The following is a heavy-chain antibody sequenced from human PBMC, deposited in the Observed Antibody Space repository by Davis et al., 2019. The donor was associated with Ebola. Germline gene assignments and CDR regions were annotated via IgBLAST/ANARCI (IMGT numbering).Heavy chain of an antibody. Sequence: AASVKVSCKASGYTFTSYYMHWVRQAPGQGLEWMGIINPSGGSTSYAQKFQGRVTMTTDTSTSTAYMELRSLRSDDTAVYYCARDNGGSSPHYYYYYYGMDVWGQGTTVTVSS. CDR1: GYTFTSYY. CDR3: ARDNGGSSPHYYYYYYGMDV. D-gene: IGHD6-6*01. V-gene: IGHV1-46*01. CDR2: INPSGGST. J-gene: IGHJ6*02.